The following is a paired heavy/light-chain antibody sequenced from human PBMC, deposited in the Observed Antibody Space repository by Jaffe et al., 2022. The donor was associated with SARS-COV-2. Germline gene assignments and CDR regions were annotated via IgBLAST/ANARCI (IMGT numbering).Heavy chain of an antibody. D-gene: IGHD6-13*01. CDR1: GFSFSTYW. V-gene: IGHV5-51*01. J-gene: IGHJ5*02. CDR2: IYPGDSDT. CDR3: ARMGSIAAAKNWFDP. Sequence: EVQLVQSGAEVKKPGESLKISCRGSGFSFSTYWIGWVRQMPGKGLEWMGIIYPGDSDTRYSPSFQGQVTISADKSISTAYLQWSSLKASDTAMYYCARMGSIAAAKNWFDPWGLGTLVTVSS.
Light chain of an antibody. V-gene: IGKV3-20*01. CDR3: QQYGSSPYT. Sequence: EIVLTQSPGTLSLSPGERATLSCRASQSVSSSCLAWYQQKPGQAPRLLIYGASSRATGIPDRFSGSGSGTDFTLTISRLEPEDFAVYYCQQYGSSPYTFGQGTKLEIK. CDR2: GAS. J-gene: IGKJ2*01. CDR1: QSVSSSC.